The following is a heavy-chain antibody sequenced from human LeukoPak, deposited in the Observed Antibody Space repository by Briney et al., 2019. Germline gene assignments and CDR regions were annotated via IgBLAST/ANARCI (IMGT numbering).Heavy chain of an antibody. CDR3: ARAPYCSGGDCYSGVYWFDP. V-gene: IGHV1-2*02. CDR1: GGTFSSYA. J-gene: IGHJ5*02. CDR2: INPNSGGT. D-gene: IGHD2-15*01. Sequence: ASVKVSCKASGGTFSSYAISWVRQAPGQGLERMGWINPNSGGTNYAQKFQGRVTMIRDTSISTAYMELSSLRSDDTAVYYCARAPYCSGGDCYSGVYWFDPWGQGTLVTVSS.